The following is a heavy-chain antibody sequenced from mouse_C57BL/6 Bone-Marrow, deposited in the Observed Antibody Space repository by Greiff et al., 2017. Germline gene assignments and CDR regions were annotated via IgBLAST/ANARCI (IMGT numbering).Heavy chain of an antibody. V-gene: IGHV1-81*01. J-gene: IGHJ1*03. CDR1: GYTFTSYG. Sequence: SGAELARPGASVKLSCKASGYTFTSYGISWVKQRTGQGLEWIGEIYPRSGNTNYNEKFKGKATLTADKSSSTAYMELRSLTSEDSAVXFCASGAFYGSSPCDWYFDVWGTGTTVTVSS. CDR3: ASGAFYGSSPCDWYFDV. CDR2: IYPRSGNT. D-gene: IGHD1-1*01.